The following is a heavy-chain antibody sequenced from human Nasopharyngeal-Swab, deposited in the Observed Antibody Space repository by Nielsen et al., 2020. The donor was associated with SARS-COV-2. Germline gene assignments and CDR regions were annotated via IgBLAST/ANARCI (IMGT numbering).Heavy chain of an antibody. CDR3: ARAGVGADYFDY. CDR1: GGTFNIYT. Sequence: SVKVPCKASGGTFNIYTITWVRQAPGQGLEWMGGIIPIFGTANYAQKFQGRVTITADKSTSTAYMELSSLRSEDTAVYYCARAGVGADYFDYWGQGTLVTVSS. V-gene: IGHV1-69*06. CDR2: IIPIFGTA. J-gene: IGHJ4*02. D-gene: IGHD1-26*01.